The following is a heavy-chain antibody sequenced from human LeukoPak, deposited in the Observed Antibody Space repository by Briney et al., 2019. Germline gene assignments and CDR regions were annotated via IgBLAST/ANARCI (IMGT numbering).Heavy chain of an antibody. Sequence: PGGSLRLSCADSGFTFSSYSMNWVRQAPGKGLEWVSSISSSSSYIYYADSVKGRFTISRDNAKNSLYLQMNSLRAEDTAVYYCARAYDSSGYYFRNKYFQHWGQGTLVTVSS. CDR1: GFTFSSYS. J-gene: IGHJ1*01. CDR3: ARAYDSSGYYFRNKYFQH. D-gene: IGHD3-22*01. CDR2: ISSSSSYI. V-gene: IGHV3-21*01.